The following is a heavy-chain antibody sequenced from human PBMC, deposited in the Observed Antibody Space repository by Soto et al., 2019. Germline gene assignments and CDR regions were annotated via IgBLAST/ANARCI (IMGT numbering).Heavy chain of an antibody. CDR1: GDSISSGGYY. V-gene: IGHV4-31*03. J-gene: IGHJ3*01. CDR3: TRGAWGYAFDV. CDR2: IRYSENT. D-gene: IGHD3-16*01. Sequence: QVQLQQSVPGLVKHSQTLSLTYTVSGDSISSGGYYWTWVRQRPGKGLEWIGYIRYSENTYYNPSLRSRVIVSIDTSKNQFSLRLSSVTAADTAVYFCTRGAWGYAFDVWGQGTMVTVSS.